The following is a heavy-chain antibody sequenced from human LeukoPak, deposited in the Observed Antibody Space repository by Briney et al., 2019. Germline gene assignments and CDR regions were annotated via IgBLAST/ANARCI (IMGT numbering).Heavy chain of an antibody. D-gene: IGHD2-21*02. Sequence: GGSLRLSCTASGFTFGDYAMSRFRQAPGKGLEWVGFIRSKAYGGTTEYAASVKGRFTISRDDSKSIAYLQMNSLKTEDTAVYYCTRDPDCGGDCYHNWFDPWGQGTLVTVSS. CDR3: TRDPDCGGDCYHNWFDP. CDR2: IRSKAYGGTT. CDR1: GFTFGDYA. V-gene: IGHV3-49*03. J-gene: IGHJ5*02.